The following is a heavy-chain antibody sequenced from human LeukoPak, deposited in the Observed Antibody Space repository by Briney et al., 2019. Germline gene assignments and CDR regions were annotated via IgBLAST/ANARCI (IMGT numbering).Heavy chain of an antibody. CDR1: GGTFSSYA. J-gene: IGHJ6*02. V-gene: IGHV1-69*01. CDR2: IIPFFCTA. Sequence: SVKVSCRASGGTFSSYAICWGRPARGQGLECMGGIIPFFCTANYAQKFQGRVTITADESTSTAYMELSSLRSEDTAVYYCAREPLLGVALGYYYYYGMDVWGQGTTVTVSS. CDR3: AREPLLGVALGYYYYYGMDV. D-gene: IGHD3-3*01.